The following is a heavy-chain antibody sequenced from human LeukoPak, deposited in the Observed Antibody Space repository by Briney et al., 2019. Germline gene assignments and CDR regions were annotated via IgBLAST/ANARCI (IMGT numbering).Heavy chain of an antibody. CDR2: IHYSGST. CDR1: GGSISSSSYY. Sequence: SETLSLTCTVSGGSISSSSYYWGWIRQPPGKGLEWIGYIHYSGSTNYNPSLESRVTISADTSKNQFSLKLSSVTAADTAVYYCASLTRYYYYYYMDVRGKGTTVTVSS. V-gene: IGHV4-61*05. CDR3: ASLTRYYYYYYMDV. D-gene: IGHD1-14*01. J-gene: IGHJ6*03.